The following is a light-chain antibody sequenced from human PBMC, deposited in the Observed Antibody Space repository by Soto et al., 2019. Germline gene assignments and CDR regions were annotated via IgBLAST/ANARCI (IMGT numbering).Light chain of an antibody. Sequence: EIFLTQSPDTLSLSPGERATLSCRASQSVGSDLAWYQQKPGQAPRLVIYDIFTRATGVPARFSGSGSGTDFTLTITRLEPEDSAVYYCQHRSNWPITFGQGTRLEIK. CDR1: QSVGSD. J-gene: IGKJ5*01. V-gene: IGKV3-11*01. CDR3: QHRSNWPIT. CDR2: DIF.